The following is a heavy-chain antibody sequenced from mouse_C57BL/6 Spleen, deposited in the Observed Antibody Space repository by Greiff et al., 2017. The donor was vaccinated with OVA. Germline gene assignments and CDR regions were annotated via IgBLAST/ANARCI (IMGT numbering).Heavy chain of an antibody. Sequence: DVKLQESGPGLAKPSQTLSLTCSVTGYSITSDYWNWIRKFPGNKLEYMGYISYSGSTYYNPSLKSRISITRDTSKNQYYLQLNSVTTEDTATYYCARERIYYGNFYYAMDYWGQGTSVTVSS. D-gene: IGHD2-1*01. CDR3: ARERIYYGNFYYAMDY. J-gene: IGHJ4*01. CDR2: ISYSGST. V-gene: IGHV3-8*01. CDR1: GYSITSDY.